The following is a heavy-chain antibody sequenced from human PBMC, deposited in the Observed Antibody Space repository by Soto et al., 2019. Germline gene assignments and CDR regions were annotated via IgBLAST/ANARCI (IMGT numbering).Heavy chain of an antibody. CDR1: GLSLSTSGVG. CDR3: AHRVTDRRIAAAGTGFDP. Sequence: SGPTLVNPTQTLTLTCTFSGLSLSTSGVGVGWIRQPPGKALEWLALIYWNDDKRYSPSLKSRLTITKDTSKNQVVLTMTNMDPVDTATYYCAHRVTDRRIAAAGTGFDPWGQGTLVTVSS. V-gene: IGHV2-5*01. D-gene: IGHD6-13*01. CDR2: IYWNDDK. J-gene: IGHJ5*02.